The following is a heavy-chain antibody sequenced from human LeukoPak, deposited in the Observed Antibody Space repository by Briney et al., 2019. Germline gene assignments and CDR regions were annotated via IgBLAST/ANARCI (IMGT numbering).Heavy chain of an antibody. CDR1: GFTFSSYW. J-gene: IGHJ4*02. CDR2: INSDGSST. CDR3: ARERDPYYYDSGGYYSDY. Sequence: GGSLRLSCAASGFTFSSYWTHWVRQAPGKGLVWVSRINSDGSSTSYADSVKGRFTISRDNAKNTLYLQMNSLRAEDTAVYYCARERDPYYYDSGGYYSDYWGQGTLVTASS. D-gene: IGHD3-22*01. V-gene: IGHV3-74*01.